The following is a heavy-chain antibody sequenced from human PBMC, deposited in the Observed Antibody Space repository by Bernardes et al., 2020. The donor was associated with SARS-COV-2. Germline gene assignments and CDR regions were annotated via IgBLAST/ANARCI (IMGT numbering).Heavy chain of an antibody. CDR2: ISYEGSKK. D-gene: IGHD3-3*01. V-gene: IGHV3-30*18. J-gene: IGHJ6*02. CDR3: AKVQAIFWIRPQYSAMDV. CDR1: GFTFNNFG. Sequence: GGSLRLSCVASGFTFNNFGKHWVRQAPGKGLEWVAVISYEGSKKYYADSVEGRFTISKDNSKNTVYLQMNSLRPEDTAVYYCAKVQAIFWIRPQYSAMDVWGQGTTVAVSS.